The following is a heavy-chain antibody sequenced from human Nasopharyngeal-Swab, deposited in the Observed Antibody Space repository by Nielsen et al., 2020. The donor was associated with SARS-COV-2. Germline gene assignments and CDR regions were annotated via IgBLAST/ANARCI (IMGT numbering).Heavy chain of an antibody. Sequence: GESLEISCKGSGYSFNSYWIGWVRQMPGKGLEWMGIIYPGDSDTRYSPSFQGPVTISADKSISTAYLQWSSLKASDTAMYYCARRGWLQLGAYYAFDIWGQGTMVTVSS. V-gene: IGHV5-51*01. D-gene: IGHD5-24*01. CDR1: GYSFNSYW. J-gene: IGHJ3*02. CDR3: ARRGWLQLGAYYAFDI. CDR2: IYPGDSDT.